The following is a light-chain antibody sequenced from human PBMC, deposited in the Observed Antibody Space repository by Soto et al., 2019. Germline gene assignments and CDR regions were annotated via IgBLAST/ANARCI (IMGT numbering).Light chain of an antibody. CDR1: QSITTW. CDR3: QQYNDYQYT. Sequence: DIEMTQSPSPLSASVGDRFTITCRARQSITTWLAWYQQKPGKAPKLLIYKATNVQTGVPSRFSGSGSGTEFSLTISSLQPEDFAIYYCQQYNDYQYTFGQGTKLEIK. CDR2: KAT. V-gene: IGKV1-5*03. J-gene: IGKJ2*01.